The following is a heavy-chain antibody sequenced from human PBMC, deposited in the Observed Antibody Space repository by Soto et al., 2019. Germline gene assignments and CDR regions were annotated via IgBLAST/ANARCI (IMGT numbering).Heavy chain of an antibody. V-gene: IGHV3-49*03. CDR1: GFTFGDYA. D-gene: IGHD2-15*01. J-gene: IGHJ6*03. Sequence: GGSLRLSCTASGFTFGDYAMSWFRQAPGKGLEWVGFIRSKAYGGTTEYAASVKDRFTISRDDSKSIAYLQMKSLKTEDTAVYYCTSGGYCSGGSCYPELDYYYYYMDVWGKGTTVTVSS. CDR3: TSGGYCSGGSCYPELDYYYYYMDV. CDR2: IRSKAYGGTT.